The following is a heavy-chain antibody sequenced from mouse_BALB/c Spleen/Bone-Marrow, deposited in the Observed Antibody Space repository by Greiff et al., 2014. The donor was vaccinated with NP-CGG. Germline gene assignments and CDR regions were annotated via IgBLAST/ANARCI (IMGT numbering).Heavy chain of an antibody. CDR3: TRWYYGNYFDY. CDR1: GYTFTSYY. CDR2: INPSNGGT. V-gene: IGHV1-53*01. D-gene: IGHD2-1*01. Sequence: QVQLQQSGAELVKPGASVKLSCKASGYTFTSYYMYWVKQRPGRGLEWIGEINPSNGGTNFNEKFKSKATLTVDKSSSTAYMQLSSLTSEDSAVYYCTRWYYGNYFDYWGQGTTLTVSS. J-gene: IGHJ2*01.